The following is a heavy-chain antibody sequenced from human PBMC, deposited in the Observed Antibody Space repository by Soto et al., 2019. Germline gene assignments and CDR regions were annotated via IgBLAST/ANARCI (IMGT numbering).Heavy chain of an antibody. J-gene: IGHJ2*01. CDR1: GYTFSNFG. Sequence: ASVKVSCKASGYTFSNFGISWVRQAPGEGLEWMGWVSPNSEKTKIAQRFQGRVTMTTDISTSTSYLELRGLTSDDTAVYYCTKVSNFDHIYPGYFLNDLW. V-gene: IGHV1-18*01. CDR2: VSPNSEKT. D-gene: IGHD3-9*01. CDR3: TKVSNFDHIYPGYFLNDL.